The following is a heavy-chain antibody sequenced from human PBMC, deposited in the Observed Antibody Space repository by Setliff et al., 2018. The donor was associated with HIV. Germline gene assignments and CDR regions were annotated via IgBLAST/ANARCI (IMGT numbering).Heavy chain of an antibody. V-gene: IGHV3-48*02. D-gene: IGHD3-3*01. Sequence: GGSLRLSCAASGFTFSSYSMNWVRQAPGRGLEWVSYISRSGSSIYYADSVKGRVTISRDNTKNSLYLQMISVRDEDTAVYYCAREPKIWSGYYSHFYYMDVWGKGTTVTVSS. CDR2: ISRSGSSI. CDR3: AREPKIWSGYYSHFYYMDV. CDR1: GFTFSSYS. J-gene: IGHJ6*03.